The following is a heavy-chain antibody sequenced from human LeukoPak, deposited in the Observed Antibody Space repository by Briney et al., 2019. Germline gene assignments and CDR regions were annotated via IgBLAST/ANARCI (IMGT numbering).Heavy chain of an antibody. D-gene: IGHD3-9*01. Sequence: GGSLRLSCAASGFTFSSYAMSWVRQAPGKGLEWVSATSGSGGSTYYADSVKGRFTISRDNSKNTLYPQMNSLRAEDTAVYYCAKDQRYFDSGGVDYWGQGALVTVSS. V-gene: IGHV3-23*01. CDR3: AKDQRYFDSGGVDY. CDR1: GFTFSSYA. J-gene: IGHJ4*02. CDR2: TSGSGGST.